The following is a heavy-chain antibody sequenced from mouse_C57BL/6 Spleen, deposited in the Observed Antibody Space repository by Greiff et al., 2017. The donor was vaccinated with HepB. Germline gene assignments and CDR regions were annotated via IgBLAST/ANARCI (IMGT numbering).Heavy chain of an antibody. D-gene: IGHD2-5*01. CDR1: GYTFTDYN. V-gene: IGHV1-22*01. J-gene: IGHJ3*01. CDR3: ASQPYYSNPGWFAY. Sequence: VQLKQSGPELVKPGASVKMSCKASGYTFTDYNMHWVKQSHGKSLEWIGYINPNNGGTSYNQKFKGKATLTVNKSSSTAYMELRSLTSEDSAVYDCASQPYYSNPGWFAYWGQGTLVTVSA. CDR2: INPNNGGT.